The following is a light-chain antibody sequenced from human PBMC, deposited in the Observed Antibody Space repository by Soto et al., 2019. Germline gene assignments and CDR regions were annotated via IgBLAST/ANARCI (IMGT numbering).Light chain of an antibody. CDR2: AAS. CDR1: QSITTY. Sequence: DIQMTQSPSSLSVSVGDRVTITCRASQSITTYLNWYQQKPGRAPKLLIYAASNLQSGVPSRFSGNGSGTDFTLTISSLQPEDFATYYCQQSYTTPCTFGQGTKVDIK. CDR3: QQSYTTPCT. J-gene: IGKJ2*02. V-gene: IGKV1-39*01.